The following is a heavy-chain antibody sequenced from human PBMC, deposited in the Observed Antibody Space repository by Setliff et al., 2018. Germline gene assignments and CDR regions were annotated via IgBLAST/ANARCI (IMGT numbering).Heavy chain of an antibody. CDR3: AKVRLPNSYMRSGVES. V-gene: IGHV3-9*01. D-gene: IGHD1-20*01. CDR2: ISSTITST. CDR1: GFTFDDYA. Sequence: PGGSLRLSCAASGFTFDDYAIHWVRQAPGKGLEWVSAISSTITSTYYADSVKGRFTISRDNAKNSLYLQMNSLRVEDTAFYYCAKVRLPNSYMRSGVESWGQGTLVTVSS. J-gene: IGHJ5*01.